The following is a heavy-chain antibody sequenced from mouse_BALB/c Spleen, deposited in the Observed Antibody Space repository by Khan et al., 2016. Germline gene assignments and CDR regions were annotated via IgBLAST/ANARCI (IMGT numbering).Heavy chain of an antibody. D-gene: IGHD1-1*01. Sequence: QIQLVQSGPELKKPGETVKISCKASGYTFTDYSMHWVKQAPGKGLKWMGWINTETGEPTYADDFKGRFAFSLETSASTAYLQINNLKNEDTATXFCARGNYYGSSAYWGPGTLVTVSA. CDR3: ARGNYYGSSAY. CDR2: INTETGEP. V-gene: IGHV9-2-1*01. CDR1: GYTFTDYS. J-gene: IGHJ3*01.